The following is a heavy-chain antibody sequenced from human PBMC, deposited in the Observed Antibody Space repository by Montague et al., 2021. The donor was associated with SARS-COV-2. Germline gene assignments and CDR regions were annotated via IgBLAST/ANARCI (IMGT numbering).Heavy chain of an antibody. CDR1: GGSISSYY. CDR3: AREMGDDRIGYHPRGWFDP. J-gene: IGHJ5*02. V-gene: IGHV4-59*12. CDR2: IYYSGST. D-gene: IGHD3-22*01. Sequence: SETLSLTCTVSGGSISSYYWSWIRQPPGKGLEWIGYIYYSGSTNYNPSLKSRVTISVDTSKKQFSLKLSSVTAADTAVYFCAREMGDDRIGYHPRGWFDPWGQGTLVTVSS.